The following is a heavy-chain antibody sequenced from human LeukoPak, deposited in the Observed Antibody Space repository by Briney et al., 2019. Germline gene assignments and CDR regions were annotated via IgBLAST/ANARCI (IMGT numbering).Heavy chain of an antibody. Sequence: GGSLRLSCAASGFTSGNYTMHWVRQAPGKGLEWVSLISWDGGSTYYGDSVKGRFTISRDNSKNSLYLQMNSLRTEDTALYYCAKPFDFWSGYLDYWGQGTLVIVSS. D-gene: IGHD3-3*01. CDR2: ISWDGGST. V-gene: IGHV3-43*01. J-gene: IGHJ4*02. CDR1: GFTSGNYT. CDR3: AKPFDFWSGYLDY.